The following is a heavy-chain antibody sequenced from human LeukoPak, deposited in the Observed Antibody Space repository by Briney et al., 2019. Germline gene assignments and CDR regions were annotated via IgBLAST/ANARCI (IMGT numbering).Heavy chain of an antibody. CDR2: INPSGGTT. J-gene: IGHJ4*02. V-gene: IGHV1-46*01. CDR3: ARGGWYRSDY. CDR1: GYTFISYY. D-gene: IGHD6-19*01. Sequence: ASVKVSCKASGYTFISYYMHWVRQAPGQGLEWMGIINPSGGTTRFAQRFQGRITMTRDTSTSTVYMELSSLRSEDTAIYNCARGGWYRSDYWGQGTLVTVSS.